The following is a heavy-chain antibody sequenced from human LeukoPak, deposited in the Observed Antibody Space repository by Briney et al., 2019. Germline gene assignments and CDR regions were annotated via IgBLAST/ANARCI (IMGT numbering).Heavy chain of an antibody. CDR3: AEDHDIAAAGYFFDY. CDR2: ISYDGSNK. D-gene: IGHD6-13*01. V-gene: IGHV3-30*18. CDR1: GFTFSSYG. J-gene: IGHJ4*02. Sequence: GGSLRLSCAASGFTFSSYGMHWVRQAPGKGLEWVAVISYDGSNKYNADSVKGRFTISRDNSKNTLYLQMNSLRAEDTAVYYCAEDHDIAAAGYFFDYWGQGTLVTVSS.